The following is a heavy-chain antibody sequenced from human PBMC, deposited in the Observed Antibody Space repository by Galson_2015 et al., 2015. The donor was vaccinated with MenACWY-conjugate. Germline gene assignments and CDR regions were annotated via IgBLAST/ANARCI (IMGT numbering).Heavy chain of an antibody. CDR2: IDWDDDK. V-gene: IGHV2-70*04. J-gene: IGHJ4*02. CDR3: AREGYIYGQLDY. Sequence: PALVKPTQTLTLTCTFSGFSLSTSKMRVSWIRQPPGKALEWLARIDWDDDKFYSTSLKTRLTISKDTSKNQVALTMTNMDPVDTATYYCAREGYIYGQLDYWGQGILVTVSS. CDR1: GFSLSTSKMR. D-gene: IGHD5-18*01.